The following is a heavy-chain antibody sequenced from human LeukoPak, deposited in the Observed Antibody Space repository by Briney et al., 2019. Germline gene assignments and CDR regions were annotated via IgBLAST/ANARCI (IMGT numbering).Heavy chain of an antibody. CDR1: GGSYTGYY. CDR3: ARDPGIIGTAVDF. CDR2: INHSGSS. V-gene: IGHV4-34*01. J-gene: IGHJ4*02. D-gene: IGHD1-7*01. Sequence: SETLSLTCVVSGGSYTGYYCNWFRQPPGEGLEWIGEINHSGSSSYNPSLQSRVTMSVNTSNNQFSLKMTSVTAADTAVYYCARDPGIIGTAVDFWGQGTLVTVSS.